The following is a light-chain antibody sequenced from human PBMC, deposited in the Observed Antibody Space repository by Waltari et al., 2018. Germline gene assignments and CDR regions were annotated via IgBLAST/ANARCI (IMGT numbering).Light chain of an antibody. CDR1: STDVGGYNY. CDR2: YVS. V-gene: IGLV2-14*03. CDR3: SSYTITTTLVL. J-gene: IGLJ3*02. Sequence: QSALTQPASVSGSPGQSITISCTGTSTDVGGYNYVSWYQQHPGKAPKLIIYYVSKRPSGVSNRLSGSKSGNTASLTISGLQAEDEADYYCSSYTITTTLVLFGGGTKLTVL.